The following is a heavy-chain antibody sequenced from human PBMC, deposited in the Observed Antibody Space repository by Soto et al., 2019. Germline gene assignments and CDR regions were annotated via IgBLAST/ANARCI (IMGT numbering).Heavy chain of an antibody. Sequence: RGESLKISCKGSGYSFTSYWIGWVRQMPGKGLEWMGIIYPGDSDTRYSPSFQGQVTISADRSISTAYLPWSSLKASDTAMYYCARHSTDDSNHQYYYGMDVWGQGTTVTVSS. CDR1: GYSFTSYW. CDR3: ARHSTDDSNHQYYYGMDV. V-gene: IGHV5-51*01. CDR2: IYPGDSDT. J-gene: IGHJ6*02. D-gene: IGHD4-4*01.